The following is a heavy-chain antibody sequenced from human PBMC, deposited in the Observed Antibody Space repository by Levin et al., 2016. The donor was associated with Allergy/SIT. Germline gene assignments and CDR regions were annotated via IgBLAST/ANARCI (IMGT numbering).Heavy chain of an antibody. J-gene: IGHJ4*02. V-gene: IGHV1-3*01. Sequence: ASVKVSCKASGYTFTSYAMHWVRQAPGQRLEWMGWINAGNGNTNIHRSSRGRVTITRDTSASTAYMELSSLRSEDTAVYYCARGYCSSTSCYRVFDYWGQGTLVTVSS. D-gene: IGHD2-2*02. CDR2: INAGNGNT. CDR1: GYTFTSYA. CDR3: ARGYCSSTSCYRVFDY.